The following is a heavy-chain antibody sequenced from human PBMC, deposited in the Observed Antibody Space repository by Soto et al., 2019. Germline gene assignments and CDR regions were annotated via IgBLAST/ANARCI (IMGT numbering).Heavy chain of an antibody. J-gene: IGHJ3*02. CDR1: GGSISSGGYS. Sequence: SETLSLTCAVSGGSISSGGYSWSWIRQPPGKGLEWIGYIYHSGSTYYNPSLKSRVTISVDRSKNQFSLKLSSVTAADTAVYYCARALRITMIVVVPDAFDIWGQGTMVTVSS. CDR3: ARALRITMIVVVPDAFDI. V-gene: IGHV4-30-2*01. CDR2: IYHSGST. D-gene: IGHD3-22*01.